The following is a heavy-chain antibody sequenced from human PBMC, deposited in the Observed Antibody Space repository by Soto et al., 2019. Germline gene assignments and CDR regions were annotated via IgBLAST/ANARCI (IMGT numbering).Heavy chain of an antibody. Sequence: QVQLVESGGGVVQPGRSLRLSCAASGFTFSSYGMHWVRQAPGKGLEGVAVISYDGSNKYYADSVRGRFTISRDNSKNTLYLQMNSLRAEDTAVYYCAKDYLGYCSGGSCYHFQHWGQGTLVTVSS. D-gene: IGHD2-15*01. CDR3: AKDYLGYCSGGSCYHFQH. J-gene: IGHJ1*01. V-gene: IGHV3-30*18. CDR2: ISYDGSNK. CDR1: GFTFSSYG.